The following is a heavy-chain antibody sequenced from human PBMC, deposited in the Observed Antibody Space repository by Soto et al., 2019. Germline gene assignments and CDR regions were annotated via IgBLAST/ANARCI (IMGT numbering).Heavy chain of an antibody. V-gene: IGHV4-59*08. CDR3: ARAVVLTGYYYFDY. J-gene: IGHJ4*02. CDR1: GGSISYYY. D-gene: IGHD3-9*01. CDR2: IYYSGST. Sequence: SETLSLTCTVSGGSISYYYWSWIRQSPGKGLEWIGYIYYSGSTDYNPSLKSRVTISVDTSKSPFSLKLSSVTAADTAVYYCARAVVLTGYYYFDYWGPGILVTVSS.